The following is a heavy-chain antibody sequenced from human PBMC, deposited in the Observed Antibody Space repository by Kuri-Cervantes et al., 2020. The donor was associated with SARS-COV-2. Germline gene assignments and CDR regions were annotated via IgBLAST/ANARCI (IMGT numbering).Heavy chain of an antibody. CDR3: ARAKSPNAALVPADY. V-gene: IGHV3-53*01. J-gene: IGHJ4*02. CDR1: GFTFSSYA. CDR2: IYSGGNT. D-gene: IGHD5-18*01. Sequence: GESLKISCAASGFTFSSYAMHWVRQAPGKGLECVSVIYSGGNTYYADSVKGRFTISRDSSKNTLYLQMNSLRAEDTAVYYCARAKSPNAALVPADYWGQGTLVTVSS.